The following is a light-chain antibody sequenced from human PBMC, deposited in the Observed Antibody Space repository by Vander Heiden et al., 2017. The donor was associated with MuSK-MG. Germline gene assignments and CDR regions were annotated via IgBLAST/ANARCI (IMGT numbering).Light chain of an antibody. Sequence: SYELTQPPSVSVSPGQTASITCSGDKLGDSYTCWYQQKPGQSPVLIIYQDVKRPSGIPERFSGCNYGNTATLTISGTQPMDEAEYFCQAWDSTTLVVFGGGTRLTVL. CDR2: QDV. V-gene: IGLV3-1*01. J-gene: IGLJ2*01. CDR1: KLGDSY. CDR3: QAWDSTTLVV.